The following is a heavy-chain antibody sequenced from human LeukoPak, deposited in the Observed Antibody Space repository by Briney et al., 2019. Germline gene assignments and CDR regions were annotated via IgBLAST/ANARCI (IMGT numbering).Heavy chain of an antibody. J-gene: IGHJ5*02. V-gene: IGHV4-4*07. CDR1: GGSINTYF. Sequence: SETLSLTCTVSGGSINTYFCSWIRQPAGKGLEWIGRIDASGSINYNPSLKSRVTMSADRSKNQFSLKLSSATAADTAVYYCAKVGSLSRGRNWVDPWGQGTLVTVSS. CDR3: AKVGSLSRGRNWVDP. CDR2: IDASGSI. D-gene: IGHD2-15*01.